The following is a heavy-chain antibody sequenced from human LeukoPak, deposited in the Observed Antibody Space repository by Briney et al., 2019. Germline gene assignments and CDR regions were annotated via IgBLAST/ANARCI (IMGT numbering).Heavy chain of an antibody. D-gene: IGHD3-9*01. CDR2: ISSSSSTI. Sequence: PGGSLRLSCAASGFTFSSYSMNWVRQAPGKGLERVSYISSSSSTIYYADSVKGRFTISRGNAKNSLYLQMNSLRAEDTAVYYCARDTPYYDILTGHARAFDIWGQGTMVTVSS. CDR1: GFTFSSYS. V-gene: IGHV3-48*01. J-gene: IGHJ3*02. CDR3: ARDTPYYDILTGHARAFDI.